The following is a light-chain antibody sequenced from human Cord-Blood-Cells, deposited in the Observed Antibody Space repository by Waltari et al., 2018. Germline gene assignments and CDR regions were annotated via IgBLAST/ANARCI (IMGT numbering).Light chain of an antibody. Sequence: EIVLTQSPGTLPLSPGERATLSCRASQSVSSSYLAWYQQKPGQAPRLLIYGASSRATGIPDRFSGSGSGTDFTLTISRLEPEDFAVYYCQQYGSSPLFGQGTRLEIK. J-gene: IGKJ5*01. CDR3: QQYGSSPL. CDR1: QSVSSSY. V-gene: IGKV3-20*01. CDR2: GAS.